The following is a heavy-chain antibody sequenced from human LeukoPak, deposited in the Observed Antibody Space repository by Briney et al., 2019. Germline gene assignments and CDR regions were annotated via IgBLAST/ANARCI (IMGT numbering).Heavy chain of an antibody. CDR2: IYHNGNT. J-gene: IGHJ4*02. CDR1: GASIRSTHW. Sequence: SETLSLTCDVSGASIRSTHWWTWLRQSPERGLEWLGEIYHNGNTKYNPSLTSRLTISVDASQNQFSLKLTSVTAADTGVYYCARLAYYYDSNSPSFDYWGQGTLVTVSS. V-gene: IGHV4-4*02. D-gene: IGHD3-22*01. CDR3: ARLAYYYDSNSPSFDY.